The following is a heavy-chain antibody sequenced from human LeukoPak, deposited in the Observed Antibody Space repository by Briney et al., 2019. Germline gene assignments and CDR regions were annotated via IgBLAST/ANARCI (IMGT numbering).Heavy chain of an antibody. V-gene: IGHV1-69*05. CDR3: ARALAYCGGDCNASDY. Sequence: SVKVSCRASGGTFSSSAISWVRQAPEQGLEWMGGIIPIFGTANYAQTFQGRVAIPTNESTSTAYMELSSLRSENTAVYYCARALAYCGGDCNASDYWGQGTLVTVSS. J-gene: IGHJ4*02. D-gene: IGHD2-21*02. CDR2: IIPIFGTA. CDR1: GGTFSSSA.